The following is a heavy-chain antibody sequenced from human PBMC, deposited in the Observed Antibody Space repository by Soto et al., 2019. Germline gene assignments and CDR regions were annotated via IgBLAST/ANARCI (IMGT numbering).Heavy chain of an antibody. CDR1: GFTFSNAW. J-gene: IGHJ6*02. Sequence: GGSLRLSCAASGFTFSNAWMNWVRQAPGKGLEWVGRIKSKTDGGTTDYAAPVKGRFTISRDDSKNTLYLQMNSLKTEDTAVYYCTTDTLYDSSGYYYFDYYGMDVWGQGTTVTVSS. CDR3: TTDTLYDSSGYYYFDYYGMDV. D-gene: IGHD3-22*01. V-gene: IGHV3-15*07. CDR2: IKSKTDGGTT.